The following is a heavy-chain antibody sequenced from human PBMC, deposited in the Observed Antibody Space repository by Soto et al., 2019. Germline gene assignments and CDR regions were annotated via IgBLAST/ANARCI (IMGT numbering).Heavy chain of an antibody. Sequence: QVQLQESGPGLVKPSETLSLTCTVSGGSISSYYWSWIRQPAGKGLEWIGRIYTSGSTNYNPSLKRGVTGAVDTAKSQWCRKRGCVTAADTAVYYCARGRFGELLSSRRDAFEIWGQGTMVTVSS. V-gene: IGHV4-4*07. CDR3: ARGRFGELLSSRRDAFEI. CDR2: IYTSGST. CDR1: GGSISSYY. J-gene: IGHJ3*02. D-gene: IGHD3-10*01.